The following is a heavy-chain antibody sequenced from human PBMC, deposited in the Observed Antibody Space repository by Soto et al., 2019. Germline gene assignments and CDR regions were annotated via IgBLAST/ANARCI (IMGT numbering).Heavy chain of an antibody. CDR1: GYNFAGYW. J-gene: IGHJ4*02. V-gene: IGHV5-51*01. CDR2: IYPSDSDT. Sequence: PVESLKISCKGSGYNFAGYWIAWVLEMPGKGLELMGIIYPSDSDTRYRPSFQGQVTISADKSISSAYLQWSSLRASDTAMYYCARGGVSTRTFDYWGQGTPVTVSS. D-gene: IGHD3-3*01. CDR3: ARGGVSTRTFDY.